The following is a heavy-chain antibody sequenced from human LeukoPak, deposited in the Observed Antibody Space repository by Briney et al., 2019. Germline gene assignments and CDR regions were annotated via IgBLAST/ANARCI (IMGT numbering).Heavy chain of an antibody. V-gene: IGHV1-18*01. CDR3: ARVYYDSSGYRPYYFDY. J-gene: IGHJ4*02. Sequence: SVKVSCKASGYTFTSYGISWVRQAPGQGLEWMGWISAYNGNTNYAQKLQGRVTMTTDTSTSTAYMELRSLRADDTAVYYCARVYYDSSGYRPYYFDYWGQGTLVTVSS. CDR2: ISAYNGNT. CDR1: GYTFTSYG. D-gene: IGHD3-22*01.